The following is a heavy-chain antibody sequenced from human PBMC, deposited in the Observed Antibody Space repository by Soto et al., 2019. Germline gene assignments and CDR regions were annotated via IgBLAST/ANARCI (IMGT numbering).Heavy chain of an antibody. CDR1: GYSFTIYW. D-gene: IGHD6-13*01. Sequence: GESLKISCNGSGYSFTIYWIGWVRQMPGKGLEWMGIIYPGDSDTRYSPSFQGQVTISADKSISTAYLQWSSLKASDTAMYYCARQQLVTSDAFDIWGQGTMVTVSS. V-gene: IGHV5-51*01. J-gene: IGHJ3*02. CDR2: IYPGDSDT. CDR3: ARQQLVTSDAFDI.